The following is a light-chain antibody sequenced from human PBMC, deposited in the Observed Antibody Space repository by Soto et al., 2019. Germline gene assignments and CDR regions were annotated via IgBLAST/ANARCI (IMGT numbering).Light chain of an antibody. V-gene: IGLV2-14*03. CDR3: SSYTSSSTLVV. Sequence: QSALTQPASVSGSPGQSITISCTGTSSDVGGYNYVSWYQHHPGKAPKLMIYDVSNRPSGVSIRFSASKSGNTASLTISGLQAEDEADYYCSSYTSSSTLVVFGGGTKVTVL. J-gene: IGLJ2*01. CDR1: SSDVGGYNY. CDR2: DVS.